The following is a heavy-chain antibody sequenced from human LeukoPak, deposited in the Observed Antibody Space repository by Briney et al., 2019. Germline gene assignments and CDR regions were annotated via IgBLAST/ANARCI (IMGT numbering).Heavy chain of an antibody. J-gene: IGHJ3*02. Sequence: PGGSLRLSCAASGFTFSDHYLDWVRQAPGKGLEWVAHIKQDGSEKYYVDSVKGRFTISRDNAKNSLYLQMNSLRAEDTAVYYCARYIWVQAFDIWGQGTMVTVSS. V-gene: IGHV3-7*01. CDR3: ARYIWVQAFDI. D-gene: IGHD3-10*01. CDR2: IKQDGSEK. CDR1: GFTFSDHY.